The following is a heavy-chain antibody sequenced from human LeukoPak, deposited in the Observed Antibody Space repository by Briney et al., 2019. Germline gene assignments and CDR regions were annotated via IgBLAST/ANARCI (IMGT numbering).Heavy chain of an antibody. J-gene: IGHJ4*02. CDR2: ISSSSSTI. Sequence: GGSLGLSCEASGFTFSSYSMNWVPQAPGKGREWVSYISSSSSTIYYADSVKGRFTISRDNAKNSLYLQMNSLRAEDTAVYYCAREPETYYYDSSGYYKPGFDYWGQGTLVTVSS. V-gene: IGHV3-48*01. CDR1: GFTFSSYS. D-gene: IGHD3-22*01. CDR3: AREPETYYYDSSGYYKPGFDY.